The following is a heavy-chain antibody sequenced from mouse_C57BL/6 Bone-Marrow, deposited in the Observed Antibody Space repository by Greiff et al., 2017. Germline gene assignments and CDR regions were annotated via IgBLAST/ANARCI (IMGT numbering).Heavy chain of an antibody. V-gene: IGHV1-52*01. CDR2: IDPSDSET. J-gene: IGHJ2*01. CDR1: GYTFTSYW. D-gene: IGHD1-1*01. Sequence: QVQLKQPGAELVRPGSSVKLSCKASGYTFTSYWMHWVKQRPIQGLEWIGNIDPSDSETPYNQKFKDKATLTVDKSASTAYMQLSSLTSEDSAVYYCARCYYGSSPFDYWGQGTTLTVSS. CDR3: ARCYYGSSPFDY.